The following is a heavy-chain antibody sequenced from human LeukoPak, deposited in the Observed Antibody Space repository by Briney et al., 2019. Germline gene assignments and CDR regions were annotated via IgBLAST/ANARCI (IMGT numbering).Heavy chain of an antibody. Sequence: SETLSLTCTVSGYSISSGFYWGWVRQPPGKGLEWIGSIYQSGSTNYNPSLKSRVTISVDTSKNQFSLKLSSVTAADTAVYYCARVYGGGYDFRGAFDIWGQGTMVTVSS. J-gene: IGHJ3*02. CDR1: GYSISSGFY. D-gene: IGHD5-12*01. CDR3: ARVYGGGYDFRGAFDI. V-gene: IGHV4-38-2*02. CDR2: IYQSGST.